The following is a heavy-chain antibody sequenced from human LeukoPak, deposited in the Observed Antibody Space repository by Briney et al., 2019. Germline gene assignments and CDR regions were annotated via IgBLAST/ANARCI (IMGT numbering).Heavy chain of an antibody. J-gene: IGHJ4*02. D-gene: IGHD1-26*01. V-gene: IGHV4-59*12. CDR2: IYYSGST. Sequence: PSETLSLTCTVSGGSISSYYWSWIRQPPGKGLEWIGYIYYSGSTNYNPSLKSRVTISVDTSKNQFSLKLSSVTAADTAVYYCARDLLVGAHGGYWGQGTLVTVSS. CDR3: ARDLLVGAHGGY. CDR1: GGSISSYY.